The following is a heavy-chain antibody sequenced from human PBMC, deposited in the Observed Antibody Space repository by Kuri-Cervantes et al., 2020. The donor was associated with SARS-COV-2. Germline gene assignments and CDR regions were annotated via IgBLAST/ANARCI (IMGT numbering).Heavy chain of an antibody. J-gene: IGHJ4*02. Sequence: GSLRLSCSASGDSISSSAFYWGCIRQPPGRGLEWTAKICYTRSTYYNPSHKSRVTISVDTYKNQFSLKLTSVTATDTAMYYCVRFPPPFKGVVPAHWGQGTLVTVSS. CDR1: GDSISSSAFY. CDR2: ICYTRST. D-gene: IGHD2-8*01. CDR3: VRFPPPFKGVVPAH. V-gene: IGHV4-39*01.